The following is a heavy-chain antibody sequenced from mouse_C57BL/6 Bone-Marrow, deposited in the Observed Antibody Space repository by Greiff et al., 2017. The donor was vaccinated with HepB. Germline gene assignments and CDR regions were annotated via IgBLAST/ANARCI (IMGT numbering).Heavy chain of an antibody. Sequence: QVQLQQSGPELVKPGASVKLSCKASGYAFSSSWMNWVKQRPGKGLEWVGRISPGDGDTNYNGKFKGQATLTADNASSTVYMQISSLTSEDSAVYFWARFISTVPNWYFEVWGTGTTVTVSS. V-gene: IGHV1-82*01. CDR2: ISPGDGDT. CDR1: GYAFSSSW. J-gene: IGHJ1*03. CDR3: ARFISTVPNWYFEV. D-gene: IGHD1-1*01.